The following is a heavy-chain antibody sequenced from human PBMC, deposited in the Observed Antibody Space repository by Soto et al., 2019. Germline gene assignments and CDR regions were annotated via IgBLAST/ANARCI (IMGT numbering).Heavy chain of an antibody. CDR1: GFTFSSYA. J-gene: IGHJ6*02. CDR2: ISGSGGST. D-gene: IGHD6-6*01. CDR3: ALGSSRALWDYYGMDV. V-gene: IGHV3-23*01. Sequence: GGSLRLSCAASGFTFSSYAMSWVRQAPGKGLEWVSAISGSGGSTYYADSVKGRFTISRDNSKNTLYLQMNSLRAEDTAVYYCALGSSRALWDYYGMDVWGQGTTVTVSS.